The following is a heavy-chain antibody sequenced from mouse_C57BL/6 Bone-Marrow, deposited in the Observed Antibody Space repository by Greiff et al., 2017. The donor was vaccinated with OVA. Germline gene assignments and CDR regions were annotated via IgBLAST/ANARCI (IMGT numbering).Heavy chain of an antibody. V-gene: IGHV2-2*01. D-gene: IGHD4-1*01. Sequence: QVHVKQSGPGLVQPSQSLSITCTVSGFSLTSYGVHWVRQSPGKGLEWLGVIWSGGSTDYNAAFISRLSISKDNSKSQVFFKMNSLQADDTAIYYCARISGTLFAYWGQGTLVTVSA. J-gene: IGHJ3*01. CDR3: ARISGTLFAY. CDR2: IWSGGST. CDR1: GFSLTSYG.